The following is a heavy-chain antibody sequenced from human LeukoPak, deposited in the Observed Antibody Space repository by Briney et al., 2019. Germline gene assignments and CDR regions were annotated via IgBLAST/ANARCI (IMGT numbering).Heavy chain of an antibody. V-gene: IGHV4-34*08. CDR2: INHSGST. D-gene: IGHD2-2*01. J-gene: IGHJ5*02. CDR1: GFTFSSYA. Sequence: PGGSLRLSCAASGFTFSSYAMSWVRQAPGKGLEWIGEINHSGSTNYNPSLKSRVTISVDTSKNQFSLKLSSVTAADTAVYYCAGNYIVVVPAATNWFDPWGQGTLVTVSS. CDR3: AGNYIVVVPAATNWFDP.